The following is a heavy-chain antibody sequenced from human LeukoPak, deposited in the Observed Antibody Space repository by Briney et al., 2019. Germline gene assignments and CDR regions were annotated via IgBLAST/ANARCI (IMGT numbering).Heavy chain of an antibody. CDR2: INPSGGST. D-gene: IGHD3-22*01. V-gene: IGHV1-46*01. CDR1: GYTFTTNY. CDR3: ARVLNDSSGYNYPY. Sequence: ASVRVSCKASGYTFTTNYIHWVRQAPGQGLEWIGLINPSGGSTSYAQSFQGRVTMTRDTSTSTVYMELSRLRSDDTAVYYCARVLNDSSGYNYPYWGQGTLVTVSS. J-gene: IGHJ4*02.